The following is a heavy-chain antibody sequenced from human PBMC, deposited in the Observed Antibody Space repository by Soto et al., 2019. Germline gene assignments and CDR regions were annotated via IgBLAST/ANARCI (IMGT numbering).Heavy chain of an antibody. CDR1: GFTFSTFA. J-gene: IGHJ4*02. CDR3: AKPPSYCYDSSGYYYFDY. V-gene: IGHV3-23*01. Sequence: EVQLLESGGGLGQPGGSLRLSCAASGFTFSTFAMNWVRQAPGKGLEWVSTISGSGGSTYYADSVKGRFTISRDNSKNTLYLQMNSLRAEDTAVYYCAKPPSYCYDSSGYYYFDYWGQGTLVTVSS. D-gene: IGHD3-22*01. CDR2: ISGSGGST.